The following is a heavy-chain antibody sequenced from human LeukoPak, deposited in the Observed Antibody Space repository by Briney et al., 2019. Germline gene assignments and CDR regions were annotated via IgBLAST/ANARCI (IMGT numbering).Heavy chain of an antibody. CDR2: ISGRGGST. CDR1: GFTFSSNY. J-gene: IGHJ4*02. Sequence: GGSLRLSCAASGFTFSSNYMSWVRQAPGKGLEWVSGISGRGGSTYYADSVKGRFTISRDNSKNTLYLQMNMRAEDTAVYYCAKEFRGGWPFDYWGQGTLVTVSS. D-gene: IGHD6-19*01. V-gene: IGHV3-23*01. CDR3: AKEFRGGWPFDY.